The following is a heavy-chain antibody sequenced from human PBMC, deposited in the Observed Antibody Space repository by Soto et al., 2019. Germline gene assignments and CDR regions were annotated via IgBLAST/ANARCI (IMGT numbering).Heavy chain of an antibody. CDR1: GFTFSGYW. Sequence: EVQLVESGGNLVQPGGSLRLSCAASGFTFSGYWIHWVRQAPGKGLVWVSRISGDGSATRYADSVKGRSTISRDNAKHTVYLQMNSLRAEDTAVYYCARAIYCRGGSCFIDTGFDSWGQGTLVTVSS. CDR2: ISGDGSAT. V-gene: IGHV3-74*01. CDR3: ARAIYCRGGSCFIDTGFDS. J-gene: IGHJ5*01. D-gene: IGHD2-15*01.